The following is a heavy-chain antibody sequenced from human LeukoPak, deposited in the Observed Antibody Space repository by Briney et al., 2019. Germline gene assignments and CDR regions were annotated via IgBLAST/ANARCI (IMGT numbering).Heavy chain of an antibody. V-gene: IGHV3-23*01. D-gene: IGHD3-22*01. J-gene: IGHJ4*02. CDR3: ARVLHKRNYDSGVYYGY. CDR2: ISDSGNT. CDR1: GFTLSSYA. Sequence: GGSLRLSCAASGFTLSSYAMSWVRQAPGKGLEWVSAISDSGNTYHADSVKGRFTISRDNAKSSLYLQMNSLRAEDTAVYYCARVLHKRNYDSGVYYGYWGQGTLVTVSS.